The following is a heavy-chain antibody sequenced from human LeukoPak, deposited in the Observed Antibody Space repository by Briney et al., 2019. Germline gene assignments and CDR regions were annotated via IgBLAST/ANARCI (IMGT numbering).Heavy chain of an antibody. D-gene: IGHD3-22*01. J-gene: IGHJ5*02. CDR2: ISSSSSTI. Sequence: GGSLRLSCAASGFTFSSYSMNWVRQAPGKGLEWVSYISSSSSTIYYADSVKGRFTISRDNAKNSLYLQMNSLRAEDTAVYYCAGDSSGYIRGNWFDPWGQGTLVTVSS. V-gene: IGHV3-48*04. CDR3: AGDSSGYIRGNWFDP. CDR1: GFTFSSYS.